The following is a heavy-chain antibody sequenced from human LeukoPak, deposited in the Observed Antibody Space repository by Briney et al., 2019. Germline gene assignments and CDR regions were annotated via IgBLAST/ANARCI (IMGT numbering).Heavy chain of an antibody. Sequence: PSETLSLTCTVSGGSISSSSYYWGWIRQPPGKGLEWIGSIYYSGSTYYNPSLKSRVTISVDTSKNQFSLKLSSVTAADTAVYYCARSEQGLPYSSSDYFDYWGQGTLVTVSS. V-gene: IGHV4-39*07. D-gene: IGHD6-6*01. CDR3: ARSEQGLPYSSSDYFDY. CDR2: IYYSGST. CDR1: GGSISSSSYY. J-gene: IGHJ4*02.